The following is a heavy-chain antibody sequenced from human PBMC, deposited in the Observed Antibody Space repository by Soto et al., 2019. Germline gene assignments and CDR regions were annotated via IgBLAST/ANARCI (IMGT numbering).Heavy chain of an antibody. CDR1: GFTFSSYS. D-gene: IGHD1-20*01. V-gene: IGHV3-21*01. CDR3: ARSYKWAPYYYYGMDV. CDR2: ISSSSSYI. J-gene: IGHJ6*02. Sequence: TGGSLRLSCAASGFTFSSYSMNWVRQAPGKGLEWVSSISSSSSYIYYADSVKGRFTISRDNAKNSLYLQMNSLRAEDTAVYYCARSYKWAPYYYYGMDVWGQGTTVTVSS.